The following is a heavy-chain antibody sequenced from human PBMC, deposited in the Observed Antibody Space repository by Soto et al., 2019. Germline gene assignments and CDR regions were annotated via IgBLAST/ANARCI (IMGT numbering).Heavy chain of an antibody. CDR3: ARDVKVTIASYCYYGMDV. J-gene: IGHJ6*02. CDR2: ISGYNGNT. D-gene: IGHD4-17*01. CDR1: GYTFTSYG. Sequence: GASVKVSCKASGYTFTSYGISWVRQAPGQGLEWMGWISGYNGNTNYAQKLQGRVTTTTDTSTSTAYMELRSLRSDDTAVYYCARDVKVTIASYCYYGMDVWGQGTTVTVSS. V-gene: IGHV1-18*01.